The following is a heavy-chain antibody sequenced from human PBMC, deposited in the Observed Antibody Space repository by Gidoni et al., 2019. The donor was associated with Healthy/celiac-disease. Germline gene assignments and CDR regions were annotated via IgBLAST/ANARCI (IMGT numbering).Heavy chain of an antibody. D-gene: IGHD3-3*01. CDR3: ARVSRRVRFLELTNDYYYGMDV. CDR1: GFTFSSYS. J-gene: IGHJ6*02. CDR2: ISSSSSTI. V-gene: IGHV3-48*02. Sequence: CAASGFTFSSYSMNWVRQAPGKGLEWVSYISSSSSTIYYADSVKGRFTISRDNAKNSLYLQMNSLRDEDTAVYYCARVSRRVRFLELTNDYYYGMDVWGQGTTVTVSS.